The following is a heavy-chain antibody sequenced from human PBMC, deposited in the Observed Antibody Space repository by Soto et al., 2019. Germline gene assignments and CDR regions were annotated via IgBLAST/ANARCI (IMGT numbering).Heavy chain of an antibody. V-gene: IGHV3-21*01. CDR2: ISSSSSYI. J-gene: IGHJ4*02. Sequence: EVQLVESGGGLVKPGGSLSLPCEASGFTSSSYSMNWSGQAPGKGREWASSISSSSSYIYYADSVKGRFTISRDNAKNSLYLQMKSLRAEDTAVYYCARDQPGYSYGYGLGYWGQGTLVTVSS. CDR3: ARDQPGYSYGYGLGY. D-gene: IGHD5-18*01. CDR1: GFTSSSYS.